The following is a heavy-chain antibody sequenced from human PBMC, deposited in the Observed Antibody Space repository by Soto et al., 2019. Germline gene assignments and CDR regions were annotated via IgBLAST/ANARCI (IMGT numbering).Heavy chain of an antibody. CDR1: GFTFSSYG. Sequence: QVQLVESGGGVVQPGRSLRLSCAASGFTFSSYGMHWVRQAPGKGLEWVAVIWYDGSNKYYADSVKGRFTISRDNSKNTLYLQMNSLRAEDTAVYYCARAVPHHVYGMAVWGQGTTVTVSS. CDR2: IWYDGSNK. V-gene: IGHV3-33*01. CDR3: ARAVPHHVYGMAV. J-gene: IGHJ6*02.